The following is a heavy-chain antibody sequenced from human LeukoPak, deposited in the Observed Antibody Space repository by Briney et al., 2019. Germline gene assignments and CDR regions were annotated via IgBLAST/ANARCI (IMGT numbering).Heavy chain of an antibody. CDR1: GGSMSGYF. V-gene: IGHV4-59*01. Sequence: SETLSLTCTVSGGSMSGYFWSWIRQPPGKGLEWIGYIYYSGSTNYNHSLKSRVTISVDTSKNQFSLKLSSVTAADTAVYYCARSITSSWYGDFQHWGQGTLVTVSS. D-gene: IGHD6-13*01. CDR2: IYYSGST. CDR3: ARSITSSWYGDFQH. J-gene: IGHJ1*01.